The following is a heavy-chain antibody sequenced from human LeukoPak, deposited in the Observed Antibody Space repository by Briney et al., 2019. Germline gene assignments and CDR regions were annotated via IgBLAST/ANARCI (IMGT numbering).Heavy chain of an antibody. D-gene: IGHD6-13*01. CDR2: IYYSGST. V-gene: IGHV4-59*01. J-gene: IGHJ4*02. CDR3: ARGLQQLAPFDC. CDR1: GGSISSYY. Sequence: SETLSLTCTVSGGSISSYYWSWIRQPPGKGLEWIGYIYYSGSTNYNPSLKSRVTISVDTSKNQFSLKLTSVTDADTTVYYCARGLQQLAPFDCWGQGTLVTVSS.